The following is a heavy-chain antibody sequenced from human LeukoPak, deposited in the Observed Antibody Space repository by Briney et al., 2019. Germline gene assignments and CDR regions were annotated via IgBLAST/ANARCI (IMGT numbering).Heavy chain of an antibody. D-gene: IGHD2-15*01. Sequence: GSTYYNPSLKSRVTISVDTAKNKFTLKLRYVTAADTAVYYCARHLGYCSGGSCYRNWFDPWGQGTLVTVSS. J-gene: IGHJ5*02. V-gene: IGHV4-39*01. CDR3: ARHLGYCSGGSCYRNWFDP. CDR2: GST.